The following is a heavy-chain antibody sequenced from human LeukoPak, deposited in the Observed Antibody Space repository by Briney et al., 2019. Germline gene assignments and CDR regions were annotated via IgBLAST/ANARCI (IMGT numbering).Heavy chain of an antibody. J-gene: IGHJ2*01. CDR2: IYHSGST. CDR1: GYSISSGYY. D-gene: IGHD6-13*01. CDR3: ARRAAAGYLTPQYWYFDL. V-gene: IGHV4-38-2*02. Sequence: SETLSLTCSVSGYSISSGYYWGWIRQPPGKGLEWIGSIYHSGSTYYNPSLKSRVTISVDTSKNQFSLKLSSVTAADTAVYYCARRAAAGYLTPQYWYFDLWGRGTLVTVSS.